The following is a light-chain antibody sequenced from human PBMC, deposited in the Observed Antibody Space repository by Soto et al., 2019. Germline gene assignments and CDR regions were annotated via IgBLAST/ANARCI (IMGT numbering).Light chain of an antibody. J-gene: IGKJ2*01. CDR2: KAS. CDR1: QSISNW. Sequence: DIQMTQSPSTLSASVGDTVTITCRASQSISNWLAWYQQKPGQAPKLLIHKASTLESGVPSRFSGSGSGTEFPLTISSLQPDDFATFYCQHYDRFTYTFGQVTKLEIK. CDR3: QHYDRFTYT. V-gene: IGKV1-5*03.